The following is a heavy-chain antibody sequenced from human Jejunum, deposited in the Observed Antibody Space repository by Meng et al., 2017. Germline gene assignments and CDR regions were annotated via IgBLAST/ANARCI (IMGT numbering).Heavy chain of an antibody. CDR2: IYHSGST. V-gene: IGHV4-4*02. CDR1: GGSISSVYW. D-gene: IGHD5-18*01. Sequence: VQRQESGPGLVKASETLSLTCAGSGGSISSVYWWTWVRQSPGKGLEWIGEIYHSGSTNYNPSLKSRVTISVDKSKNQFSLKLTSVTAADTAVYYCARGGYYSFDYWGQGTLVTVSS. J-gene: IGHJ4*02. CDR3: ARGGYYSFDY.